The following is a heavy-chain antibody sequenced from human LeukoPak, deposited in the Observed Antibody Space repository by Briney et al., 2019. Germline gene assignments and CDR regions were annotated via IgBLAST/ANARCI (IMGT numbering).Heavy chain of an antibody. Sequence: GGSLRLSCAASGFTFNRYSMNWVRQAPGKGLEWVSSISGSSSYVYNADSVKGRFTISRDNAKKSLYLQMNSLRAEDTAVYYCARDIYGGYAHDYWGQGTLVTVSS. V-gene: IGHV3-21*01. CDR1: GFTFNRYS. CDR3: ARDIYGGYAHDY. CDR2: ISGSSSYV. D-gene: IGHD4-17*01. J-gene: IGHJ4*02.